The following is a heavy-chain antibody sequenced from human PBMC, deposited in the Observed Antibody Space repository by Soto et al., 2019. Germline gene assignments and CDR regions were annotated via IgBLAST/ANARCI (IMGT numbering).Heavy chain of an antibody. J-gene: IGHJ4*02. CDR3: ARELDY. CDR1: GDSITGGYY. CDR2: IYDSGTT. V-gene: IGHV4-31*03. Sequence: QVQLQESGPGLVKPSQTLSLTCTVSGDSITGGYYWSWIRQNPGKGLEWTGYIYDSGTTYYNPSLKSRVIMSVDTSKNQFSLKLTSVTSADTAVYYCARELDYWGQGALVTVSS.